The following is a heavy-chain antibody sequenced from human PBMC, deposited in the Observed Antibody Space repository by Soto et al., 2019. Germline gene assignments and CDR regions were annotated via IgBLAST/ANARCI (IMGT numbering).Heavy chain of an antibody. Sequence: ASVKVSCKASGYTFTSYYMHWVRQAPGQGLEWMGIINPSGGSTSYAQKFQGRVTMTRDTSTSTVYMELSSLRSEDTAVYYCARDRGDCSTGCSYAFDIWGQGTMVTVSS. CDR3: ARDRGDCSTGCSYAFDI. CDR2: INPSGGST. CDR1: GYTFTSYY. V-gene: IGHV1-46*01. D-gene: IGHD2-2*01. J-gene: IGHJ3*02.